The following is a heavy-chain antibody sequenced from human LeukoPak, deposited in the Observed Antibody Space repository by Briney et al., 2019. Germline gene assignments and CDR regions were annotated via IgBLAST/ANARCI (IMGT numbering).Heavy chain of an antibody. CDR3: AKDWDCSGGSCYLSAFDI. J-gene: IGHJ3*02. V-gene: IGHV3-23*01. Sequence: PGGSLRLSCAASGFTFSSYAMSWVRQAPGKGLEWVSAISGSGGSTYYADSVKGRFTISRDNSKNTLYLQMNSLRAEDTAVYYCAKDWDCSGGSCYLSAFDIWGQGTMVTVSS. CDR2: ISGSGGST. D-gene: IGHD2-15*01. CDR1: GFTFSSYA.